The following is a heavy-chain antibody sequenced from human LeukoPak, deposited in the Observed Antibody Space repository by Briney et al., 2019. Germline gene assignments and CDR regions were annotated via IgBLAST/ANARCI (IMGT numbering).Heavy chain of an antibody. J-gene: IGHJ6*03. V-gene: IGHV3-30*02. CDR2: IPYDGSDK. D-gene: IGHD3-10*01. CDR1: GFNFTTYD. CDR3: ATVYYYASGNYRYYMDV. Sequence: GGSLRLSCAASGFNFTTYDMHWVRQVPGKGLEWVAFIPYDGSDKFYADSVKGRFTISRDNSKNTLYVQMNSLRAEDTAVYYCATVYYYASGNYRYYMDVWGKGTTVTISS.